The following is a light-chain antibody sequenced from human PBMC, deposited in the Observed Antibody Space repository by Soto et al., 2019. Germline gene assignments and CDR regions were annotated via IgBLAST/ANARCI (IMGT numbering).Light chain of an antibody. CDR3: QQRSNWPPGLT. V-gene: IGKV3-11*01. Sequence: EIVLTQSPATLSLSPGERATLSCRASQSVSSYLAWYQQKPGQAPRLLISDASNRATGIPARFSGSGSGTDFPLTISSLEPEDFAVYYCQQRSNWPPGLTFGGGTKVEIK. J-gene: IGKJ4*01. CDR2: DAS. CDR1: QSVSSY.